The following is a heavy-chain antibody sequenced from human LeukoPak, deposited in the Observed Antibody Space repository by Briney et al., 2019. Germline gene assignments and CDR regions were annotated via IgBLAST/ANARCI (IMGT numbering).Heavy chain of an antibody. CDR1: GGSISSTSYY. CDR3: ARGFDGPNAFDI. CDR2: IYYSGST. J-gene: IGHJ3*02. V-gene: IGHV4-39*07. Sequence: SETLSLTCTVSGGSISSTSYYWGWIRQPPGKGLEWIGNIYYSGSTYYNPSLNSRVTISVDTSKNQFSLKLSSMTAADTAVYYCARGFDGPNAFDIWGQGTMVTVSS. D-gene: IGHD3-9*01.